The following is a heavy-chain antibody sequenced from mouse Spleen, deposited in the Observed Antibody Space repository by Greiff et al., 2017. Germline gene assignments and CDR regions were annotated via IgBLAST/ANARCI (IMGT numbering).Heavy chain of an antibody. CDR2: ISSGGGNT. D-gene: IGHD2-14*01. CDR3: ARQYRSYAMDY. CDR1: GFTFSSYA. V-gene: IGHV5-9*04. Sequence: EVKLMESGGGLVKLGGSLKLSCAASGFTFSSYAMSWVRQTPEKRLEWVATISSGGGNTYYPDSVKGRFTISRDNAKNTLYLQMSSLKSEDTAMYYCARQYRSYAMDYWGQGTSVTVSS. J-gene: IGHJ4*01.